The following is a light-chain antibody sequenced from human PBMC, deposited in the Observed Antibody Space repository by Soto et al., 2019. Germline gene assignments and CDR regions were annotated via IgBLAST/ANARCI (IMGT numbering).Light chain of an antibody. CDR3: QQRGNWPQT. CDR2: DAS. J-gene: IGKJ3*01. Sequence: EIVLTQSPATLSLSPGERATLSCRASQSVRSYLAGYQQKPGQTPRLLIYDASNRATGITDRFSGSGSGTDFTHTSSNRGPEDCAVYYCQQRGNWPQTFGPGTKLDI. V-gene: IGKV3-11*01. CDR1: QSVRSY.